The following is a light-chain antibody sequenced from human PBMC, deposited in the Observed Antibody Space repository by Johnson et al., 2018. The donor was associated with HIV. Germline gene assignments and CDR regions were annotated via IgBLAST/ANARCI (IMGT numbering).Light chain of an antibody. Sequence: QSVLTQPPSVSAAPGQKVTISCSGSSSNIGNNYISWYQQFPGTAPKLLIYENNKRPSGIPDRFSGSKSGTSATLDITGLQTGDEADYYCGTWDNSLSAGGGVGTGTKVTVL. V-gene: IGLV1-51*02. J-gene: IGLJ1*01. CDR3: GTWDNSLSAGGG. CDR2: ENN. CDR1: SSNIGNNY.